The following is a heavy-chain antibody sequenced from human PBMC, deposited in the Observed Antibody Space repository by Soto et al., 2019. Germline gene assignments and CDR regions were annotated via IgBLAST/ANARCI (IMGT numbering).Heavy chain of an antibody. Sequence: GGSLRLSCAASGFTFSDYYMSWIRQAPGKGLEWVSYISSSGSTIYYADSVKGRFTISRDNAKNSLYLQMNSLRAEDTAVYYCGREGGGGTYYYDSSGPAFDYWGQGTLVTVSS. CDR3: GREGGGGTYYYDSSGPAFDY. J-gene: IGHJ4*02. V-gene: IGHV3-11*01. CDR1: GFTFSDYY. CDR2: ISSSGSTI. D-gene: IGHD3-22*01.